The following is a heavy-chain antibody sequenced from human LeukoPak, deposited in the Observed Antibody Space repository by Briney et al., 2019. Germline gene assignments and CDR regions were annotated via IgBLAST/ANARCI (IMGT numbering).Heavy chain of an antibody. CDR3: ARGGRYCTNGVCSYYFDY. V-gene: IGHV4-38-2*02. CDR2: IYHSGST. D-gene: IGHD2-8*01. CDR1: GYSISSGYY. J-gene: IGHJ4*02. Sequence: NPSETLSLTCTVSGYSISSGYYWGWIRPPPGKGLEWIGSIYHSGSTYYNPSLKSRVTISVDTSKNQFSLKLSSVTAADTAVYYCARGGRYCTNGVCSYYFDYWGQGTLVTVSS.